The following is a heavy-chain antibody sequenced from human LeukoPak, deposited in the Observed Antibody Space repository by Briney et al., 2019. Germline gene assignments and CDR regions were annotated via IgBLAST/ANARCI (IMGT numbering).Heavy chain of an antibody. D-gene: IGHD3-22*01. V-gene: IGHV3-7*01. CDR3: ARLSLLRYYDSSGYSDY. CDR2: IKQHGSEK. CDR1: GFTLSSYW. J-gene: IGHJ4*02. Sequence: GGTLRLSCAASGFTLSSYWMSCVRQAPGKGLERVANIKQHGSEKYYVDPVKGRFTIPRDIPKNSLYLPMNSLRAEDMAVYYCARLSLLRYYDSSGYSDYWGQGTLVTGSA.